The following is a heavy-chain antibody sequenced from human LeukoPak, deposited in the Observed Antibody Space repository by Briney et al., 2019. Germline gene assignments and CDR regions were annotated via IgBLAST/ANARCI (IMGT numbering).Heavy chain of an antibody. CDR3: AREFITFGPDY. J-gene: IGHJ4*02. Sequence: AASVKVSCKASGYTFTGYYMHWVRQAPGQGLEWMGWINPNSGGTNYAQKFQGRVTMTRDTSISIAYMELSRLRSDDTAVYYCAREFITFGPDYWGQGTLVTVSS. V-gene: IGHV1-2*02. CDR2: INPNSGGT. CDR1: GYTFTGYY. D-gene: IGHD3-16*01.